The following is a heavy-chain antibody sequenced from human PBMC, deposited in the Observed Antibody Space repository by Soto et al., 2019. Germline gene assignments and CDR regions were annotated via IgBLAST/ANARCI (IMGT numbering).Heavy chain of an antibody. D-gene: IGHD2-2*01. CDR2: IIPILGIA. Sequence: SVKVSCKASGGTFSSYTISWVRQAPGQGLEWMGRIIPILGIANYAQKFQGRVTITADKSTSTAYMELSSLRSEDTAVYYCASSLVRVVVPAAIRFDPWGQGTLVTVSS. J-gene: IGHJ5*02. V-gene: IGHV1-69*02. CDR3: ASSLVRVVVPAAIRFDP. CDR1: GGTFSSYT.